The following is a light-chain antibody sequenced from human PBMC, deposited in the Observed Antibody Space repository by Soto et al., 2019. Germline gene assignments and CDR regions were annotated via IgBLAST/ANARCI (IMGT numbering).Light chain of an antibody. CDR1: SSDVGGYNY. Sequence: QSALTQPASVSGSPGQSITISCTGTSSDVGGYNYVSWYQQHPGKAPKLMIYDVSNRPSGVSNRFSGSKSGNTASLTISGLQAEDEADYYWSSYTSSSTQVFGTGTNVTVL. CDR2: DVS. CDR3: SSYTSSSTQV. V-gene: IGLV2-14*01. J-gene: IGLJ1*01.